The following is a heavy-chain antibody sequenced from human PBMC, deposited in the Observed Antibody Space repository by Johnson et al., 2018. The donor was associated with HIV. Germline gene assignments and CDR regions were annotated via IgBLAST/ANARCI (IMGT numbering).Heavy chain of an antibody. D-gene: IGHD5-24*01. V-gene: IGHV3-9*01. J-gene: IGHJ3*02. CDR3: VVDGYKGSFNAFDI. Sequence: VQLVESGGGVVQHGRSLRLSCAASGFTFDDYAMHWVRQAPGKGLEWVSGISWNSGSIGYADSVKGRFTISRDNAKNTLYLQMNSLRAEDTAVYYCVVDGYKGSFNAFDIWGQGTMITVSS. CDR2: ISWNSGSI. CDR1: GFTFDDYA.